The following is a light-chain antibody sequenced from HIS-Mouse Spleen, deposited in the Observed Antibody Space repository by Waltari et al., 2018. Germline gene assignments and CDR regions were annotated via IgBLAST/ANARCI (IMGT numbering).Light chain of an antibody. J-gene: IGLJ2*01. V-gene: IGLV1-47*01. CDR3: AAWDDSLSGVV. CDR2: RNK. CDR1: SSNIGSNY. Sequence: QSVLTQPPSASGTPGQRVTISCSGSSSNIGSNYVYWYQQLPGTAPKLLIYRNKRRPSGVPDRFSGSKSGTSASLAISGLRSEDEADYYCAAWDDSLSGVVFGGGTKLTVL.